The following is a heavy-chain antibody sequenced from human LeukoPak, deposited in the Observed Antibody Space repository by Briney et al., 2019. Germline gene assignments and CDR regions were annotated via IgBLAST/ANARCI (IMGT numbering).Heavy chain of an antibody. J-gene: IGHJ3*02. CDR1: GFTFSSYS. Sequence: PGGSLRLSCAASGFTFSSYSMNWVRQAPGKGLEWVSTISSSSTYIYYAVSLRGGITIPRDNAKNSVYLQMNSLRAEDTAVYYCTRDHSLRDPNALDIWGQGTMVTVSS. V-gene: IGHV3-21*01. CDR3: TRDHSLRDPNALDI. CDR2: ISSSSTYI. D-gene: IGHD1-26*01.